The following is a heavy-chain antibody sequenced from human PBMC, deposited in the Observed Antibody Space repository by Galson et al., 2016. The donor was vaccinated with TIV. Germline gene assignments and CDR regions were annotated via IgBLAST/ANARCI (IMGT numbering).Heavy chain of an antibody. CDR2: ISYSGSTM. CDR3: ARATTMGVADYYYGMGV. Sequence: SLRLSCAASGFTFTAYYMNWARQAPGKGLEWVSYISYSGSTMYYADSVRGRFTTSRDNAKNSLYLQMSSLRAEDTAVYYCARATTMGVADYYYGMGVWGQGTTVTVSS. J-gene: IGHJ6*02. D-gene: IGHD3-10*01. CDR1: GFTFTAYY. V-gene: IGHV3-11*04.